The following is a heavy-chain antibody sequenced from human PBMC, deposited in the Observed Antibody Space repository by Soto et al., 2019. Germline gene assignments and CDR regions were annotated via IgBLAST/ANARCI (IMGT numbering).Heavy chain of an antibody. CDR1: GGSISLERFY. Sequence: QVQLQESGPGLVKPSETLSLTCTVSGGSISLERFYWTWIRQPPGKGLEWIGYVSHTGATNYNPSLQSRVDISVDTSRNQFSLKLRSLTAADTAVYFCARELSSAHINSYDFWGQGTLVSVSA. J-gene: IGHJ4*02. D-gene: IGHD3-10*01. CDR3: ARELSSAHINSYDF. V-gene: IGHV4-61*01. CDR2: VSHTGAT.